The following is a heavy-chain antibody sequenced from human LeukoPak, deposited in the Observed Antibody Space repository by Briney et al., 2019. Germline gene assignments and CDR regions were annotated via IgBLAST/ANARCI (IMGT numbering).Heavy chain of an antibody. J-gene: IGHJ3*02. CDR3: ARVEAAAGDAFDI. D-gene: IGHD6-13*01. V-gene: IGHV4-4*02. CDR1: GGSISSSNW. CDR2: IYHSGST. Sequence: PSETLSLTCAVSGGSISSSNWWSWVRQPPGKGLEWIGEIYHSGSTNYNPSLKSRVTISVDKSKNQFSLKLSSVTAADTAVYYCARVEAAAGDAFDIWGQGTMVTVSS.